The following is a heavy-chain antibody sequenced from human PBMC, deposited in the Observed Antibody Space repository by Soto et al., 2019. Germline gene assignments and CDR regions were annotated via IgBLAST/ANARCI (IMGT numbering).Heavy chain of an antibody. CDR1: GGSISSYY. Sequence: SETLSLTCTVSGGSISSYYWSWIRQPTGKGLEWIGYIYYSGNTNYNPSLKSRVTVSVDTSKNHFSLKLFSVTDADTAVYYSASSGTYYDILTGYYAFDIWGQGTMVTVSS. CDR3: ASSGTYYDILTGYYAFDI. D-gene: IGHD3-9*01. V-gene: IGHV4-59*01. J-gene: IGHJ3*02. CDR2: IYYSGNT.